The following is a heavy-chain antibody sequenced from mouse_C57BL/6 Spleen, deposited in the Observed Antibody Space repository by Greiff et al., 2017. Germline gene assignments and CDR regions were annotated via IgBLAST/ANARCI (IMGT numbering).Heavy chain of an antibody. CDR3: ASQGGFAY. CDR2: INPYNGDT. CDR1: GYSFTGYF. J-gene: IGHJ3*01. Sequence: VQLQQSGPELVKPGDSVKISCKASGYSFTGYFMNWVMQSHGKSLEWIGRINPYNGDTFYNQKFKGKATLTVDKSSSTAHMDLRSLTSEDSAVYYCASQGGFAYWGPGTLVTVSA. V-gene: IGHV1-20*01.